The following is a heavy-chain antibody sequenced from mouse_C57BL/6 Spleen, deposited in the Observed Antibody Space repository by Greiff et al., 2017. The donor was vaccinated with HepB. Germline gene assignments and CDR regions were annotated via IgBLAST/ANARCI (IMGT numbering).Heavy chain of an antibody. J-gene: IGHJ1*03. V-gene: IGHV2-2*01. CDR3: ANYDYDEGYFDV. CDR1: GFSLTSYG. Sequence: VHLVESGPGLVQPSQSLSITCTVSGFSLTSYGVHWVRQSPGKGLEWLGVIWSGGSTDYNAAFISRLSISKDNSKSQVFFKMNSLQADDTAIYYCANYDYDEGYFDVWGTGTTVTVSS. D-gene: IGHD2-4*01. CDR2: IWSGGST.